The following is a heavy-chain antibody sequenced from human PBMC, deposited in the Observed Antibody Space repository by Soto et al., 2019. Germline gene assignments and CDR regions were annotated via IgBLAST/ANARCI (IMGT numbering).Heavy chain of an antibody. CDR1: GFSVSSNY. CDR3: AGHSHKDY. J-gene: IGHJ4*02. CDR2: VYSVGST. Sequence: EVQLVESGGGLVKPGGSRRLSCAASGFSVSSNYGGWVRQAPGKGLEWVSVVYSVGSTYYADSVKGRFTSSRDSSKNTLYLQMSSLRAEDTAVYYCAGHSHKDYWGQGALVTVSS. V-gene: IGHV3-66*04.